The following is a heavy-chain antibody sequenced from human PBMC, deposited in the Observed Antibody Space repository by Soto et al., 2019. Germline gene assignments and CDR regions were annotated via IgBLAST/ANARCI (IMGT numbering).Heavy chain of an antibody. Sequence: SETLSLTCTVSGGSIRSGGYSWSWIRQPPGKGLEWIGYIYHSGSTYYNPSLKSRVTISVDRPKNQFSLKLSSVTAADTAVYYCARVPDRWGQGTLVTVSS. CDR2: IYHSGST. CDR1: GGSIRSGGYS. J-gene: IGHJ5*02. CDR3: ARVPDR. V-gene: IGHV4-30-2*01. D-gene: IGHD2-2*01.